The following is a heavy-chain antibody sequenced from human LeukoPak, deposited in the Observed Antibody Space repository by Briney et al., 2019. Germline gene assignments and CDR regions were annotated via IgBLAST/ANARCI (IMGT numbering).Heavy chain of an antibody. V-gene: IGHV3-30*04. CDR3: AKESGYCSSTSCFADAFDI. J-gene: IGHJ3*02. D-gene: IGHD2-2*01. Sequence: PGRSLRLSCAASGFTFSSYAMHWVRQAPGKGLEWVAVISYDGSNKYYADSVKGRFTISRDNSKNTLYLQMNSLRAEDTAVYYCAKESGYCSSTSCFADAFDIWGQGTVVTVSS. CDR1: GFTFSSYA. CDR2: ISYDGSNK.